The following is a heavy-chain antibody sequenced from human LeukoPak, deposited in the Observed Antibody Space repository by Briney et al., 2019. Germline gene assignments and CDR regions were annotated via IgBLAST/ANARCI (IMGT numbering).Heavy chain of an antibody. J-gene: IGHJ4*02. CDR2: IRSKAYGGTT. V-gene: IGHV3-49*03. Sequence: GGSLRLSCTASGFTFGDYAMSWFRQAPGKGLEWVGFIRSKAYGGTTEYAASVKGRFTISRDDSKSIAYLQMNSLKTEDTAVYYCTRNDSSGYSGDLDYWGQGTLVTVSS. CDR3: TRNDSSGYSGDLDY. CDR1: GFTFGDYA. D-gene: IGHD3-22*01.